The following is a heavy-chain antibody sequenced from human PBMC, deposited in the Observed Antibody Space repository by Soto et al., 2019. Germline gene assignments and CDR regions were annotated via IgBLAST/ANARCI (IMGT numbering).Heavy chain of an antibody. CDR1: GYTFTSYG. Sequence: ASVKVSCKASGYTFTSYGISWVRQAPGQGLEWMGWISAYNGNTNYAQKLQGRVTMTTATSTSTAYMELRSLRSDDTAVYYCARSIRGVIPDAFDIWGQGTMVTVPS. CDR2: ISAYNGNT. CDR3: ARSIRGVIPDAFDI. V-gene: IGHV1-18*01. D-gene: IGHD3-10*01. J-gene: IGHJ3*02.